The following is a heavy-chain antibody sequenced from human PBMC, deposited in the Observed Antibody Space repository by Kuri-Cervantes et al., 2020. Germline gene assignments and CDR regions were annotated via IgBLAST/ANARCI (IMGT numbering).Heavy chain of an antibody. D-gene: IGHD3-10*01. Sequence: GGSLRLSCAASGFTFSSYWMSWVRQAPGKGPEWVANIKQDGSEKYYVDSVKGRFTISRDNAKNSLYLQMNSLRAEDTAVYYCARDPLVEVRGVIRGNWFDPWGQGTLVTVSS. CDR1: GFTFSSYW. CDR3: ARDPLVEVRGVIRGNWFDP. CDR2: IKQDGSEK. V-gene: IGHV3-7*01. J-gene: IGHJ5*02.